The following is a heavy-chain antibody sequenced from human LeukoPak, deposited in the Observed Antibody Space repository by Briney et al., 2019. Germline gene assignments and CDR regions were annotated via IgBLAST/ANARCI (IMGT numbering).Heavy chain of an antibody. J-gene: IGHJ4*02. CDR3: ARRNYHFDF. CDR1: GFTFSSYA. D-gene: IGHD1-7*01. CDR2: ISYDGSNK. V-gene: IGHV3-30-3*01. Sequence: PGGSLRLSCAASGFTFSSYAMHWVRQAPGKGLEWVAVISYDGSNKYYADSVKGRFTISRDNSKNTLYLQMNSLRAEDTAVYYCARRNYHFDFWGQGTLVTVSS.